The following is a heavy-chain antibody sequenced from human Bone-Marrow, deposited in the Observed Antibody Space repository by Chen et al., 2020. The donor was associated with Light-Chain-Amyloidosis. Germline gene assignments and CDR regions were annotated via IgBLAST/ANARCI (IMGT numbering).Heavy chain of an antibody. D-gene: IGHD2-2*01. CDR1: GGSISSGGYY. Sequence: QVQLQESGPGLAKPSQTLSLTCTVSGGSISSGGYYWSWIRQHPGKGLEWIGYIYYSGSTYYNPSLKSRVTISVDTSKNQFSLKLSSVTAADTAVYYCARNQILGYCSSTSCYDKSLGWFDPWGQGTLVTVSS. V-gene: IGHV4-31*03. CDR2: IYYSGST. J-gene: IGHJ5*02. CDR3: ARNQILGYCSSTSCYDKSLGWFDP.